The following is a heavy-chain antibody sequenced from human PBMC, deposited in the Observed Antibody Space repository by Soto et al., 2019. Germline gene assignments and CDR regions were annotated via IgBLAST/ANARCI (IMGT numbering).Heavy chain of an antibody. CDR3: VKGTSSSCYCSLDY. D-gene: IGHD2-2*01. Sequence: PGESLRLSCAASGFTFRSYAMSWVRQAPGKGLEWVSVISSSGGNTYYADSVKGRFTISRDDSKNMMHLQMNSLRAEDTALYYCVKGTSSSCYCSLDYWGQGTLVTVSS. CDR2: ISSSGGNT. CDR1: GFTFRSYA. V-gene: IGHV3-23*01. J-gene: IGHJ4*02.